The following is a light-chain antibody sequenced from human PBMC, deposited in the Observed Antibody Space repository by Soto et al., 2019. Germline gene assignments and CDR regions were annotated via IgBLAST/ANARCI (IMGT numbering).Light chain of an antibody. V-gene: IGKV3-11*01. CDR3: QQRRDWPLT. CDR1: QSLGYY. CDR2: DTS. Sequence: EIELTQSPATLSLSPGERATLSCRASQSLGYYLAWFQQKHGQAPRLLIYDTSNRASGIPDRFSGSGSGTDFTLTISSLDPEDFAVYYCQQRRDWPLTFGGGTKVEIK. J-gene: IGKJ4*01.